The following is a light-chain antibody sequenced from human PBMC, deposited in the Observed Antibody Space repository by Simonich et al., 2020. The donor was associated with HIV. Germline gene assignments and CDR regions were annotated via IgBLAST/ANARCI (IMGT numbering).Light chain of an antibody. V-gene: IGKV3-20*01. CDR2: GAS. CDR1: PSVSSN. Sequence: EIVMTQSPATLSVSPGERATLSCRASPSVSSNLAWYQKKPGQAPRLLIYGASSRATGIPDRFSGSGSGTDFTLTISRLEPEDFAVYYCQQYGSSPRTFGQGTKVEIK. J-gene: IGKJ1*01. CDR3: QQYGSSPRT.